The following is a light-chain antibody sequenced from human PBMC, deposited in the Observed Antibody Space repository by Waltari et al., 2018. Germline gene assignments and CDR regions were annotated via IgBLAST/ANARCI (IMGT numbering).Light chain of an antibody. CDR3: QQYDNLLVT. V-gene: IGKV1-33*01. Sequence: DIQLTQSPSFLSASVGDRVTITCRASQGISSFLVWYQQKPGKAPKLLIYDASTLQTGVPSRFSGSASGTDFTFTISSLQPEDIATYYCQQYDNLLVTFGPGTKVDIK. CDR2: DAS. CDR1: QGISSF. J-gene: IGKJ3*01.